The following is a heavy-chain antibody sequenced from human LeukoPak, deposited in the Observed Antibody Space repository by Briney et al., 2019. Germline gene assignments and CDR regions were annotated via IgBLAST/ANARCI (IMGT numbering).Heavy chain of an antibody. Sequence: GESLQTSCKGSGYSFTSYWIGWVRQMPGKGLEWMGIIYPGDSDTRYSPSFQGQVTISADKSISTAYLQWRSLKASDTAMYYCARGRGYCSGGSCIYFDYWGQGTLVTVSS. CDR3: ARGRGYCSGGSCIYFDY. CDR2: IYPGDSDT. CDR1: GYSFTSYW. J-gene: IGHJ4*02. D-gene: IGHD2-15*01. V-gene: IGHV5-51*01.